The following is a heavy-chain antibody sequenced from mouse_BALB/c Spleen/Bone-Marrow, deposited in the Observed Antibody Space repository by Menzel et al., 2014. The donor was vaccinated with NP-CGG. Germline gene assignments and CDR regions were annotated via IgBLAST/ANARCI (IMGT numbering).Heavy chain of an antibody. CDR1: GFTFTDYC. CDR2: IRTKANGYTT. V-gene: IGHV7-3*02. CDR3: AGYSGLTYFDY. Sequence: EVQREESGGGLVKPGDSLRLSCETSGFTFTDYCMNWVRQPPGKALEWLGFIRTKANGYTTEYSASVKGRFTISRANSQSILFQQMNTLRAEDSASYCAAGYSGLTYFDYWGQGTTLTVSS. D-gene: IGHD2-4*01. J-gene: IGHJ2*01.